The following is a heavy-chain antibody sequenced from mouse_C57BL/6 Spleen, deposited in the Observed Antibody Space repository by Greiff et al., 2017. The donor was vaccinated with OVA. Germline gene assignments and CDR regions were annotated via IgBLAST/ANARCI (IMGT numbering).Heavy chain of an antibody. CDR3: ARHDYDGYFDY. J-gene: IGHJ2*01. Sequence: EVKVVESGGGLVQPGGSLKLSCAASGFTFSDYYMYWVRQTPEKRLEWVAYISNGGGSTYYPDTVKGRFTISRDNAKNTLYLQMSRLKSEDTAMYYCARHDYDGYFDYWGQGTTLTVSS. CDR2: ISNGGGST. D-gene: IGHD2-4*01. V-gene: IGHV5-12*01. CDR1: GFTFSDYY.